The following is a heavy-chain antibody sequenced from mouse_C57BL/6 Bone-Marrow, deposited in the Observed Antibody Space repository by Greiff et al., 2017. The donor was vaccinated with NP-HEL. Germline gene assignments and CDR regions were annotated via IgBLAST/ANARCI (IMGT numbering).Heavy chain of an antibody. Sequence: VQLQQPGAELVKPGASVKLSCKASGYTFTSYWMQWVKQRPGQGLEWIGEIDPSDSYTNYNQKFKGKATLTVDTSSSTAYMQLSSLTSEDSAVYYCARVGLLPYYYAMDYWGQGTSVTVSS. D-gene: IGHD2-10*01. CDR2: IDPSDSYT. V-gene: IGHV1-50*01. J-gene: IGHJ4*01. CDR1: GYTFTSYW. CDR3: ARVGLLPYYYAMDY.